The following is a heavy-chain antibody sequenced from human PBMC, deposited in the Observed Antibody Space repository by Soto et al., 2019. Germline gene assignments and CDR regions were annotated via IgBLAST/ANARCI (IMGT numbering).Heavy chain of an antibody. CDR1: GFTFSSYA. CDR2: ISHEGSKN. Sequence: GGSLRLSCAASGFTFSSYAMHWVRQAPGKGLEWVAIISHEGSKNYYADSVKGRFTISRDNSKNTLFLQMNSLRAEDTAVYYCVKDYGDYMASWRRIDYWGQGTLVTVSS. CDR3: VKDYGDYMASWRRIDY. J-gene: IGHJ4*02. D-gene: IGHD4-17*01. V-gene: IGHV3-30*18.